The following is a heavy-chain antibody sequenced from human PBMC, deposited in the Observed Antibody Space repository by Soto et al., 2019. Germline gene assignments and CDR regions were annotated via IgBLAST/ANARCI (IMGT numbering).Heavy chain of an antibody. J-gene: IGHJ4*02. CDR2: IRYDGSNK. CDR3: AKFFVETGESSGWPWSFHY. Sequence: GSLRLSCTTSGFTFNTYGMHWVRQAPGKGLEWVATIRYDGSNKYYADSVKGRFTISRDNSKNTLFLQMKSLRAEDTAVYYCAKFFVETGESSGWPWSFHYWGQGTLVTVSS. CDR1: GFTFNTYG. V-gene: IGHV3-30*02. D-gene: IGHD6-25*01.